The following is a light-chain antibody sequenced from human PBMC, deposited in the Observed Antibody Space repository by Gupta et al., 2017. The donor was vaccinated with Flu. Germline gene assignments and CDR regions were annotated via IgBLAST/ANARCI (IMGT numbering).Light chain of an antibody. CDR3: QQYNNWRGT. CDR1: QSVSSY. J-gene: IGKJ1*01. Sequence: EIVITQSPATLSVSPGERATLSCTASQSVSSYVAWYQQKPDQAPRLLNYGATSRATGIPGSFSGSWSGTEFTITISRLQAEDFVVYCCQQYNNWRGTFGQGTKVEIK. CDR2: GAT. V-gene: IGKV3-15*01.